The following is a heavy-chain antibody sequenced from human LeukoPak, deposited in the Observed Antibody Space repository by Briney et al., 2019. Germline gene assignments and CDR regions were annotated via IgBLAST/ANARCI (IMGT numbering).Heavy chain of an antibody. D-gene: IGHD5-12*01. CDR3: AIGGVGGYDYFHS. CDR1: GVSISSDDYY. V-gene: IGHV4-30-4*01. J-gene: IGHJ4*02. CDR2: ITCSGST. Sequence: PSQTLSLTCTVSGVSISSDDYYWSWTRQPPGKGLEWSGHITCSGSTDYSPSLRSRVTMSVDTSKNQFSLKLNSVTAVETAMYFCAIGGVGGYDYFHSGGQGPLVAVPS.